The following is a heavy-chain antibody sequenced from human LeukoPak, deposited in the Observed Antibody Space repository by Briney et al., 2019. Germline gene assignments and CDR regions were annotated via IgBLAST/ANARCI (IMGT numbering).Heavy chain of an antibody. CDR2: IVVGSGNT. V-gene: IGHV1-58*01. CDR1: GFTFTSSA. CDR3: AACSTSCLTYYYYYGMDV. Sequence: SVKVSCKASGFTFTSSAVQWVRQARGQHLEWIGWIVVGSGNTNYAQKFQERVTITRDMSTSTAYMELSGLRSEDTAVYYCAACSTSCLTYYYYYGMDVWGKGTTVTVSS. D-gene: IGHD2-2*01. J-gene: IGHJ6*04.